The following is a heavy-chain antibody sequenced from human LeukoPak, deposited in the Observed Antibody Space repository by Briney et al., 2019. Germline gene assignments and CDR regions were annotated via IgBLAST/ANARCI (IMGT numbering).Heavy chain of an antibody. Sequence: GGSLRLSCAASGFTFSSYEMNWVRQAPGKGLEWVSYISGSGSTIYYADSVKGRFTISRDNAKNSLYPQMNSLRAEDTAVYYCARVEGPATYYDYGDYDESPFGYWGQGTLVTVSS. D-gene: IGHD4-17*01. V-gene: IGHV3-48*03. CDR3: ARVEGPATYYDYGDYDESPFGY. CDR1: GFTFSSYE. CDR2: ISGSGSTI. J-gene: IGHJ4*02.